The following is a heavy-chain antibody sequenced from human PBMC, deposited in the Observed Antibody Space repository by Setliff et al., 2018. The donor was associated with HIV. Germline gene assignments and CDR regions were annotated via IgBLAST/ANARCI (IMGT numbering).Heavy chain of an antibody. V-gene: IGHV3-21*01. CDR2: ISTGSTYK. CDR1: GFDFSDYS. J-gene: IGHJ4*02. CDR3: ARDDPSIIGRRALRY. D-gene: IGHD2-21*01. Sequence: GSLRLSCAASGFDFSDYSMNWVRQAPGKGLEWVSSISTGSTYKYYADSVKGRFTISRDNAKNLLYLQMTSLTADDTAVYYCARDDPSIIGRRALRYWGQGSLVTVSS.